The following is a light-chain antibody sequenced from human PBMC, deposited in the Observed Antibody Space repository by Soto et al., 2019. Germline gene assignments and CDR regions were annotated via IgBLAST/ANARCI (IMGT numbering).Light chain of an antibody. Sequence: IQLTQSPSFLSASIVGSVTITSVSSQVISTSLAWYQVKPGKAPKLLIYAASTLESGVPSRFSATVSGTEFSLTITSLQPEDFAVYYCRQYGRSLEFAFGGGTKVDI. CDR3: RQYGRSLEFA. CDR2: AAS. CDR1: QVISTS. J-gene: IGKJ4*01. V-gene: IGKV1-9*01.